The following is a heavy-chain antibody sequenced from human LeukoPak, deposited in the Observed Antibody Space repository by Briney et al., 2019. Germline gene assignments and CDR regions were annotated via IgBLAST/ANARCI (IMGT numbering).Heavy chain of an antibody. D-gene: IGHD1-1*01. Sequence: GGSLRLSCAASGFTFSSYTMHWVRQAPGKGLEWVALISYDGSNKYYADSVKGRFTISRDNAKNSLYLQMNSLRAEDTAVYYCARDHYKSYFDYWGQGTLVTVSS. J-gene: IGHJ4*02. CDR2: ISYDGSNK. V-gene: IGHV3-30-3*01. CDR1: GFTFSSYT. CDR3: ARDHYKSYFDY.